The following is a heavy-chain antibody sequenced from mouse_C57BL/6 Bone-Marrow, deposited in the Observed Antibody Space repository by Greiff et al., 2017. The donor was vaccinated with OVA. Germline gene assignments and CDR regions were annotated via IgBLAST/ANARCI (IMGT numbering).Heavy chain of an antibody. D-gene: IGHD1-1*01. V-gene: IGHV1-72*01. CDR1: GYTFTSYW. Sequence: QVQLKQPGAELVKPGASVKLSCKASGYTFTSYWMHWVKQRPGRGLEWIGRIDPNSGGTKYNEKFKSKATLTVDKPSSTAYMQLSSLTSEDSAVYYCAKREVVARYYFDYWGQGTTLTVSS. CDR3: AKREVVARYYFDY. J-gene: IGHJ2*01. CDR2: IDPNSGGT.